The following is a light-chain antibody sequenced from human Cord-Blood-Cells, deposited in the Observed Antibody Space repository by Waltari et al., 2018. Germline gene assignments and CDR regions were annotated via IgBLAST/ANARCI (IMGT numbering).Light chain of an antibody. CDR2: GAS. V-gene: IGKV3-15*01. CDR3: QQYNNWPGT. Sequence: EIVMTQSPATLSVSPGERATISCRASQSVSSNLAWYQQKPGQAPRLLIYGASTRATGIPARFSGSGSGKEFTLTISSLQSEDFAVYYCQQYNNWPGTFGQGTKVEIK. J-gene: IGKJ1*01. CDR1: QSVSSN.